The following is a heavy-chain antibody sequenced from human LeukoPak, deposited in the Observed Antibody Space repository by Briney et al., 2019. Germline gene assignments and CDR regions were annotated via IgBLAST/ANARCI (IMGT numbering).Heavy chain of an antibody. CDR1: GYTFTSYD. CDR2: MNPNSGNT. Sequence: GASVKVSCKASGYTFTSYDINWVRQATGQGLEWMGWMNPNSGNTGYAQKFQGRVTMTRNTSISTAYMELSSLRSEDTAVYYCARGFTYYYGSGSYYPFDYWGQGTLVTVSS. V-gene: IGHV1-8*01. J-gene: IGHJ4*02. CDR3: ARGFTYYYGSGSYYPFDY. D-gene: IGHD3-10*01.